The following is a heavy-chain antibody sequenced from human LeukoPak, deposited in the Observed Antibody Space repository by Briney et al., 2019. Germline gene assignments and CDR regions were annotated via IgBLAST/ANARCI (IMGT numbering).Heavy chain of an antibody. CDR2: INHSGST. D-gene: IGHD3-16*02. CDR1: GGSFSGYY. V-gene: IGHV4-34*01. J-gene: IGHJ4*02. Sequence: KASETLSLTCAVYGGSFSGYYWSWIRQPPGKGLEWIEEINHSGSTNYNPSLKSRVTISVDTSKNQFSLKLSSVTAADTAVYYCARGPNDYVWGSYRYKLDYWGQGTLVTVSS. CDR3: ARGPNDYVWGSYRYKLDY.